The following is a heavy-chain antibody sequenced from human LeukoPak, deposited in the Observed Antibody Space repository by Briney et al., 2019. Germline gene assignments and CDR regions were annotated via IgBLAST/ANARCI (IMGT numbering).Heavy chain of an antibody. V-gene: IGHV3-30*02. CDR3: ARDYGSGSYYTDDAFDI. CDR2: IRYDGSNK. CDR1: GFTFSSYG. J-gene: IGHJ3*02. Sequence: GGSLRLSCAASGFTFSSYGMHWVRQAPGKGLEWVAFIRYDGSNKYYADSVKGRFTISRDNSKNTLYLQMNSLRAEDTAVYYCARDYGSGSYYTDDAFDIWGQGTMVTVSS. D-gene: IGHD3-10*01.